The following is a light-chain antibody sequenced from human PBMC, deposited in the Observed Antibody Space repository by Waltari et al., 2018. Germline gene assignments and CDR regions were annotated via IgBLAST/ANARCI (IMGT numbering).Light chain of an antibody. J-gene: IGLJ2*01. V-gene: IGLV2-23*02. CDR1: SSDVGNYNL. Sequence: QSALTQPASVSGSPGQSINISCTGTSSDVGNYNLVSWYQQHPGKAPKLMIYEVTKRPSGVSNRFSGSKSGNTASLTISGLQAEDEADYCCCSYAGSTTHVIFGGGTKLTVL. CDR3: CSYAGSTTHVI. CDR2: EVT.